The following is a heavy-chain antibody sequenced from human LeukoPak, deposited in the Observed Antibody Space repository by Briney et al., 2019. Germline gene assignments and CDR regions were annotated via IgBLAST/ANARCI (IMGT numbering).Heavy chain of an antibody. V-gene: IGHV3-20*01. J-gene: IGHJ4*02. D-gene: IGHD3-22*01. CDR1: GFTFDDYG. Sequence: GGSLRLSCAASGFTFDDYGMNWVRQAPGKGLGGVSGINWNGGSTGYADSVKGRFTISRDKAKNSLHLQMNSLRAEDTASYHCARSYYDSSGYAYYFEYWGQGTLVIVSS. CDR2: INWNGGST. CDR3: ARSYYDSSGYAYYFEY.